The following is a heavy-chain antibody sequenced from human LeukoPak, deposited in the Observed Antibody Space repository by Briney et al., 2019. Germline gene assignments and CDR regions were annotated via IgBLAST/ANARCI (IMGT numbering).Heavy chain of an antibody. CDR1: GFTLRNYA. CDR3: AREQGGSGWSGFDY. V-gene: IGHV3-30*15. J-gene: IGHJ4*02. CDR2: ISIDGSRQ. Sequence: TGGSLRLSCAPSIGFTLRNYAIHWVRQAPGKGLGWVAVISIDGSRQHYADFLVGRFTISRDNSKNTVSLQMSSLRTEDTAVYFCAREQGGSGWSGFDYWGQGTLVTVSS. D-gene: IGHD6-19*01.